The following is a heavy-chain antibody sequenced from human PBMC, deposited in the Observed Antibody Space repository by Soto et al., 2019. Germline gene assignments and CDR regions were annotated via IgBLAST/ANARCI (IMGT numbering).Heavy chain of an antibody. J-gene: IGHJ5*02. CDR1: GGTFSSYA. Sequence: GASVKVSCKASGGTFSSYAISWVRQAPGQGLEWMGGIIPIFGTANYAQKFQGRVTITADESTSTAYMELSSLRSEDTAVYHCARVRCTSCLDWFDPWGQGTLVTVSS. V-gene: IGHV1-69*13. D-gene: IGHD2-2*01. CDR3: ARVRCTSCLDWFDP. CDR2: IIPIFGTA.